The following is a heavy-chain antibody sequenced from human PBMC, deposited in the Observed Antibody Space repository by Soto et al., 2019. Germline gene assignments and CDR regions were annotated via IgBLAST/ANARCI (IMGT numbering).Heavy chain of an antibody. CDR3: ARNNPLYSYDDY. V-gene: IGHV1-69*13. CDR1: GGTFSSYA. Sequence: SVKVSCKASGGTFSSYAISWVRQAPGQGLEWMGGIIPIFGTANYAQKFQGRVTITADESTSTAYMELSSLRSEDTAVYYCARNNPLYSYDDYWGQGTLVTVSS. CDR2: IIPIFGTA. D-gene: IGHD5-18*01. J-gene: IGHJ4*02.